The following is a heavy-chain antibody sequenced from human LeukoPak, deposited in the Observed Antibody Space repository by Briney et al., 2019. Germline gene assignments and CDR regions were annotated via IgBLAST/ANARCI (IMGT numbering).Heavy chain of an antibody. Sequence: GRSLRLSCAASGFTFSSYAMHWVRQAPGKGLEWVAVISYDGSNKYYADSVKGRFTISRDNSKNTLYLQMNSLRAEDTAVYYCAKDEGGWFGELSHYFDYWGQGTLVTVSS. CDR1: GFTFSSYA. V-gene: IGHV3-30-3*01. J-gene: IGHJ4*02. CDR2: ISYDGSNK. D-gene: IGHD3-10*01. CDR3: AKDEGGWFGELSHYFDY.